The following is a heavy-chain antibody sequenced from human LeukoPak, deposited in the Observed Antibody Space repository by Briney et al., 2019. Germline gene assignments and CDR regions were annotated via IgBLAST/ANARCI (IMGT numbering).Heavy chain of an antibody. Sequence: ASVKVSCKASGYTFTSYDINWVRQATGQRLEWMGWMNPNSGNTGYAQKCQGRVTMTRNTSISTAYMELSGLRSEDAAVYYCASPLISRDHPLRPLRRLGDFGYWGQGTLVTVSS. J-gene: IGHJ4*02. D-gene: IGHD3-10*01. CDR3: ASPLISRDHPLRPLRRLGDFGY. CDR1: GYTFTSYD. CDR2: MNPNSGNT. V-gene: IGHV1-8*01.